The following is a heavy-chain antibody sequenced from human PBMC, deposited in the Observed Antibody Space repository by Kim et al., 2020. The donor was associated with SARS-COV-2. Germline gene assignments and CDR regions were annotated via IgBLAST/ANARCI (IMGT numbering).Heavy chain of an antibody. CDR3: ARGDMTTVVTGIFDP. Sequence: ASVKVSCKASGYTFTSYYMHWVRQAPGQGLEWMGIINPSGGSTSYAQKFQGRVTMTRDTSTSTVYMELSSLRSEDTAVYYCARGDMTTVVTGIFDPWGQGTLVTVSS. J-gene: IGHJ5*02. V-gene: IGHV1-46*01. CDR1: GYTFTSYY. CDR2: INPSGGST. D-gene: IGHD4-17*01.